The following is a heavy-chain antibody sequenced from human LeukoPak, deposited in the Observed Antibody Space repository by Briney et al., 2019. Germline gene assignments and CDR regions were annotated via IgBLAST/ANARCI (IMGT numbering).Heavy chain of an antibody. CDR1: GGSISSYY. Sequence: SETLSLTCTVSGGSISSYYWSWIRQPPGKGLEWIGYIYYSGSTNYNPSLKSRVTISVDTSKNHFSLKLSSVTAADTAVYYCAVSSGYDSMNFDYWGQGTLVTVSS. CDR2: IYYSGST. CDR3: AVSSGYDSMNFDY. D-gene: IGHD5-12*01. J-gene: IGHJ4*02. V-gene: IGHV4-59*01.